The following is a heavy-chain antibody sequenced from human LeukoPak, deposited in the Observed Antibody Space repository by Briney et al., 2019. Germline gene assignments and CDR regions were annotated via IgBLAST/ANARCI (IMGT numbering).Heavy chain of an antibody. Sequence: GGSLRLSCAASGFTFSSYAMHWVRQAPGKGLEWVAVISYDGSNKYYADSVKGRFTISRDNSKNTLYLQMNSLRAEDTAVYYCASRAHIFGYAFDIWGQGTMVTVSS. CDR2: ISYDGSNK. D-gene: IGHD5-18*01. J-gene: IGHJ3*02. CDR1: GFTFSSYA. V-gene: IGHV3-30-3*01. CDR3: ASRAHIFGYAFDI.